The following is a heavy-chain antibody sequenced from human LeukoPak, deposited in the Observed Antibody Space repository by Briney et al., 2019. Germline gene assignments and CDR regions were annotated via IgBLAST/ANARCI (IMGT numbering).Heavy chain of an antibody. CDR2: IYSGGST. V-gene: IGHV3-66*01. J-gene: IGHJ5*02. D-gene: IGHD3-22*01. CDR1: GFTVSSNY. CDR3: ARARDSSGYYGDNWFDP. Sequence: SGGSLRLSCAASGFTVSSNYMSWVRQAPGKGLEWVSVIYSGGSTYYAGSVKGRFTISRDNSKNTLYLQMNSLRAEDTAVYYCARARDSSGYYGDNWFDPWGQGTLVTVSS.